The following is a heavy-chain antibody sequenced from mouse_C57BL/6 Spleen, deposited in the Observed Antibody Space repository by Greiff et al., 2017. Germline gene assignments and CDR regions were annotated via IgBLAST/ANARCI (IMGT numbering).Heavy chain of an antibody. Sequence: VQLQQPGAELVMPGASVKLSCTASGYTFTSYWMHWVKQRPGQGLEWIGDIDPSDSYTNYNQKFKGKSTLPVDKSSSTAYMQLSSLTSEDSAVYYCARGTVVALGDWGQGTSVTVSS. D-gene: IGHD1-1*01. CDR2: IDPSDSYT. V-gene: IGHV1-69*01. J-gene: IGHJ4*01. CDR3: ARGTVVALGD. CDR1: GYTFTSYW.